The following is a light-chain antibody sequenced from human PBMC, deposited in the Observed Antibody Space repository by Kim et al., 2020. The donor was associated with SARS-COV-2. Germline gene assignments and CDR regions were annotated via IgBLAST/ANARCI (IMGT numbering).Light chain of an antibody. J-gene: IGLJ1*01. CDR1: SSDVGGYNA. CDR2: DVS. CDR3: SSYTSSTLV. Sequence: PGQSITVSCAGTSSDVGGYNAVSWYQQHPGKAHKLMIYDVSNRPAGVSNRFSGSKSGNTASLTISGLQAEDEADYYCSSYTSSTLVFGTGTKVTVL. V-gene: IGLV2-14*03.